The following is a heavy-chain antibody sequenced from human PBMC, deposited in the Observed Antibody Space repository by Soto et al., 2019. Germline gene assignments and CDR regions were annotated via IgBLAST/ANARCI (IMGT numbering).Heavy chain of an antibody. CDR2: IYYSGRT. CDR3: AADTVTLYYYYYGMDV. CDR1: GGSISRYY. D-gene: IGHD4-17*01. V-gene: IGHV4-59*08. J-gene: IGHJ6*02. Sequence: SETLSLTCTVSGGSISRYYWSWIRQPPGKGLEWIGYIYYSGRTNYNPSLKSRVTISVDTPKNQFSLKLSSVTAADTAVYYCAADTVTLYYYYYGMDVRGQGTTVTVSS.